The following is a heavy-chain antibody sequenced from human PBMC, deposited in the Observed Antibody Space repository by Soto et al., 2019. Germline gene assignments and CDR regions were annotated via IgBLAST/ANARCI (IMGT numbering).Heavy chain of an antibody. CDR3: ARAPYRYYDSRGAPPPYYGMDV. Sequence: GESLKISCKGSGYSFTSYWIGWVRQMPGKGLEWMGIIYPGDSDTRYSPSFQGQVTISADKSISTAYLQWSSLKASDTAMYYCARAPYRYYDSRGAPPPYYGMDVWGQGTTVTVSS. J-gene: IGHJ6*02. CDR1: GYSFTSYW. CDR2: IYPGDSDT. V-gene: IGHV5-51*01. D-gene: IGHD3-22*01.